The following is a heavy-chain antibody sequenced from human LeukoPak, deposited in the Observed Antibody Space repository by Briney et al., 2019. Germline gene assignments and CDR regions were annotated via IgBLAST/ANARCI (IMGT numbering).Heavy chain of an antibody. CDR1: SGSFSGYY. V-gene: IGHV4-34*01. Sequence: PSETLSLTCAVYSGSFSGYYWSWIRQPPGKGLEWIGEINHSGSPNYNPSLKSRVTISVDTSKNQFSLKLSSVTAADTAVYYCAREAGSIGDYYYYYYMDVWGKGTTVTVSS. CDR2: INHSGSP. D-gene: IGHD2-15*01. J-gene: IGHJ6*03. CDR3: AREAGSIGDYYYYYYMDV.